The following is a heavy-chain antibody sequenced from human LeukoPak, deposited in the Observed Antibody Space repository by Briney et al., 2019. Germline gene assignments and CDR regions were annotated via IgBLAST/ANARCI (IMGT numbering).Heavy chain of an antibody. J-gene: IGHJ4*02. Sequence: SQTLSLTCSVSGGSISSDDYCWNWIRQHPGKGLEWIGYIYYSGSTYYNPSLKSRVALSVDTSKNQFSLKLGSLTAADTAVYYCARSGSKVMTAINFWGQGTLVTVSS. V-gene: IGHV4-31*03. CDR2: IYYSGST. CDR3: ARSGSKVMTAINF. D-gene: IGHD2-21*02. CDR1: GGSISSDDYC.